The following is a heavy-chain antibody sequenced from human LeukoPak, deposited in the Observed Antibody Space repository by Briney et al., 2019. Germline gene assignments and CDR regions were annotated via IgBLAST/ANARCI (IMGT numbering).Heavy chain of an antibody. CDR2: ISSSGSTI. CDR1: GFTFSSYE. D-gene: IGHD6-13*01. Sequence: GGSLRLSCAASGFTFSSYEMNWVRQAPGKGLEWVSYISSSGSTIYYADSVKGRFTISRDNAKNSLYLQMNSLRAEDTAVYYCARDMGLMMAAAGTDYWGQGTLVTVSS. V-gene: IGHV3-48*03. CDR3: ARDMGLMMAAAGTDY. J-gene: IGHJ4*02.